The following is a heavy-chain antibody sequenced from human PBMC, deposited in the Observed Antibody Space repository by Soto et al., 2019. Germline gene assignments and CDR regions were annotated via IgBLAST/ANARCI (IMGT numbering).Heavy chain of an antibody. CDR2: IGTAGDP. V-gene: IGHV3-13*05. CDR3: ARASGFKLPLGYDGMAG. J-gene: IGHJ6*02. Sequence: GRSLRLSCPASGFTFSSYDMHGVRQATGKGLEWVSAIGTAGDPYYPGSVKGRFTISRENAKNSLYLQMNSLRAGDTAVYYCARASGFKLPLGYDGMAGWGQGTTATV. CDR1: GFTFSSYD. D-gene: IGHD1-1*01.